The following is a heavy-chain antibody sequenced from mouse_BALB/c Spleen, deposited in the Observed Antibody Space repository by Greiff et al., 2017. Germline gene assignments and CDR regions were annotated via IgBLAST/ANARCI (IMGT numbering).Heavy chain of an antibody. CDR3: ARREDGTFDY. D-gene: IGHD2-1*01. Sequence: VKLQESGAELARPGASVKLSCKASGYTFTSYWMQWVKQRPGQGLEWIGAIYPGDGDTRYTQKFKGKATLTADKSSSTAYMQLSSLASEDSAVYYCARREDGTFDYWGQGTTLTVSS. J-gene: IGHJ2*01. CDR2: IYPGDGDT. V-gene: IGHV1-87*01. CDR1: GYTFTSYW.